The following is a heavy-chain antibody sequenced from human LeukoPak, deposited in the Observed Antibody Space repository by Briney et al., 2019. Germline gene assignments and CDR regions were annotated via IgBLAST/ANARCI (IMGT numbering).Heavy chain of an antibody. CDR1: GGTFSSYA. V-gene: IGHV1-69*05. CDR3: ASAPLRCSSTSCYRGQPDWFDP. D-gene: IGHD2-2*02. J-gene: IGHJ5*02. Sequence: SVKVSCKASGGTFSSYAISWVRQAPGQGLEWMGVIIPISAITNYAQKFQGRVTITTDESTSTAYMGLSSLRSEDTAVYYCASAPLRCSSTSCYRGQPDWFDPWGQGTLVTVSS. CDR2: IIPISAIT.